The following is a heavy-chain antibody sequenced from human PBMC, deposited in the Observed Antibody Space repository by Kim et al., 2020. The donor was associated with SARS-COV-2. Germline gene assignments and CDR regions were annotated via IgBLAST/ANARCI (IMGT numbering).Heavy chain of an antibody. CDR3: AKDHYLVGASDFDY. V-gene: IGHV3-23*01. D-gene: IGHD1-26*01. Sequence: ADSVQGRVTIARDKTEHTRSLQMNSLRAEDTALYYCAKDHYLVGASDFDYWGQGTLVTVSS. J-gene: IGHJ4*02.